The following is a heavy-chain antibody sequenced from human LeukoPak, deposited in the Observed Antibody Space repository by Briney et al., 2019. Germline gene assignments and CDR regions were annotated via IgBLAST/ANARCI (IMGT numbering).Heavy chain of an antibody. CDR3: ARITIFGEAAFDI. J-gene: IGHJ3*02. CDR2: ISSNGGST. D-gene: IGHD3-3*01. Sequence: GGSLSLSCAASGFTFSSYVMHWVRQAPGQGLEYVSAISSNGGSTYYANSVKGRFTISTDDSTDTLYLQMVSPRAEDMAVHYCARITIFGEAAFDIWGQRTMVTVSS. V-gene: IGHV3-64*01. CDR1: GFTFSSYV.